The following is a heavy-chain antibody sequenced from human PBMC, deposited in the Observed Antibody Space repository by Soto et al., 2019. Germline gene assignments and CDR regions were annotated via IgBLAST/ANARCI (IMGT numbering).Heavy chain of an antibody. CDR2: ISYDGSNK. J-gene: IGHJ4*02. Sequence: QTGGSLRLSCAASGFTFSSYGMHWVRQAPGKGLEWVAVISYDGSNKYYADSVKGRFTISRDNSKNTLYLQMNSLRAEDTAVYYCAKALGVLEPFDYWGQGTLVTVST. D-gene: IGHD3-3*02. V-gene: IGHV3-30*18. CDR1: GFTFSSYG. CDR3: AKALGVLEPFDY.